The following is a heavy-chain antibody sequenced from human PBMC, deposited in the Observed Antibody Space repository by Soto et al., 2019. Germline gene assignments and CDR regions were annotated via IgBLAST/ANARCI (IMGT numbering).Heavy chain of an antibody. Sequence: GGSLRLSCAASGFTFSNAWMSWVRQAPGKGLEWVGRIKSKTDGGTTDYAAPVKGRFTISRDDSKNTLYLQMNSLKTEDTAVYYCTTDLWFYVTTPVYWGQGTLVTVSS. CDR3: TTDLWFYVTTPVY. CDR1: GFTFSNAW. J-gene: IGHJ4*02. D-gene: IGHD1-1*01. CDR2: IKSKTDGGTT. V-gene: IGHV3-15*01.